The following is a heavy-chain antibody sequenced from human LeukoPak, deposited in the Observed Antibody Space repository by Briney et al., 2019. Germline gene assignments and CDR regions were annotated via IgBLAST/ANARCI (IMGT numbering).Heavy chain of an antibody. CDR3: ARVSPYCGGDCSYHFDY. V-gene: IGHV1-8*01. CDR1: GYTFTSYD. Sequence: ASVKVSCKASGYTFTSYDINWVRQATGQGVEGMGWMNPNSGKTGYAQKFQGRGTMTRNTSIRTAYMELSSLTSEATAVYYCARVSPYCGGDCSYHFDYWGQGTLVTVSS. CDR2: MNPNSGKT. J-gene: IGHJ4*02. D-gene: IGHD2-21*02.